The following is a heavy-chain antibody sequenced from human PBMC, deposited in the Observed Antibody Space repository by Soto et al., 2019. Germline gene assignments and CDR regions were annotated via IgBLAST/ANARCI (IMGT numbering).Heavy chain of an antibody. CDR3: ARDRNWKRYYGMDV. J-gene: IGHJ6*02. CDR2: IYYSGST. Sequence: ETLSLTCTVSGGSISSYYWSWIRQPPGKGLEWIGYIYYSGSTNYNPSLKSRVTISVDTSKNQFSLKLSSVTAADTAVYYCARDRNWKRYYGMDVWGQGTTVTVSS. D-gene: IGHD1-1*01. CDR1: GGSISSYY. V-gene: IGHV4-59*01.